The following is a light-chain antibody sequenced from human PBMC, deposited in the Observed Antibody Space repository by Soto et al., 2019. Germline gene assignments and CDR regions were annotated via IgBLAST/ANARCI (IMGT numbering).Light chain of an antibody. CDR1: QSVSSY. V-gene: IGKV3-11*01. CDR2: DAS. CDR3: QQYGSSPPWT. Sequence: EIVLTQSAATLSLSPGERATLSCRASQSVSSYLAWYQQKPGQAPRLLLYDASNRATGIPARFSGSGSGTDFTLTISSLEPEDFAVYYCQQYGSSPPWTFGQGTKVDIK. J-gene: IGKJ1*01.